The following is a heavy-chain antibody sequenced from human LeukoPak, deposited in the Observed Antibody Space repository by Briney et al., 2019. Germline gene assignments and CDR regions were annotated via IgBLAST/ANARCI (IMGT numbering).Heavy chain of an antibody. J-gene: IGHJ5*01. D-gene: IGHD3-10*01. CDR1: GFTFSSYW. CDR3: AKEGAYSIITYDS. Sequence: GGSLRLSCAASGFTFSSYWMNWVRQAPGKGLEWVANIKRDGNEKNYVDSVRGRFSISRDNAKNSLYLQMDSLRAEDTAVYYCAKEGAYSIITYDSWGQGALVTVSS. CDR2: IKRDGNEK. V-gene: IGHV3-7*01.